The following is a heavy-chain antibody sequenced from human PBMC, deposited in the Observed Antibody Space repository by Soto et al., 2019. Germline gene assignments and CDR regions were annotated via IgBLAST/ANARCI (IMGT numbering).Heavy chain of an antibody. CDR1: GFTFSSYS. J-gene: IGHJ4*02. Sequence: GGSLRLSCAASGFTFSSYSMNWVRQAPGKGLAWVSYISSISSAVYYAYSVKGRFAISRDNAKNFLYLQMKRVRDKIKAVYYSVRDVNMIEVEGFAAGGQGTMFTVSS. D-gene: IGHD3-22*01. V-gene: IGHV3-48*02. CDR3: VRDVNMIEVEGFAA. CDR2: ISSISSAV.